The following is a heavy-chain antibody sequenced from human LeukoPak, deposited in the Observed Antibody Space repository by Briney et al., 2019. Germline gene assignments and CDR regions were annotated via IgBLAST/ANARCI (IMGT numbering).Heavy chain of an antibody. CDR1: GGSFSGYY. CDR2: INHSGST. Sequence: SETLSLTCAVYGGSFSGYYWSWIRQPPGKGLEWIGEINHSGSTNYNPSLKSRVTISVDTSKNQFSLKLSSVTAADTAVYYCARLVSSPMAAAGTKDYWGQGTLVTVSS. CDR3: ARLVSSPMAAAGTKDY. J-gene: IGHJ4*02. V-gene: IGHV4-34*01. D-gene: IGHD6-13*01.